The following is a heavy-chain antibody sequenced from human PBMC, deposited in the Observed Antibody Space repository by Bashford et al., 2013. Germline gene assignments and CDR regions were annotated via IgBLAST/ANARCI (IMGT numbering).Heavy chain of an antibody. CDR2: INPNSGGT. CDR1: GYTFTGYY. J-gene: IGHJ6*02. D-gene: IGHD6-6*01. V-gene: IGHV1-2*02. Sequence: VASVKVSCKASGYTFTGYYMHWVRQAPGQGLEWMGWINPNSGGTNYAQKFQGRVTMTRDTSISTAYMELSRLRSDDTAVYYCARGWGGSSAYYYYGMDVWGQGTTVTVSS. CDR3: ARGWGGSSAYYYYGMDV.